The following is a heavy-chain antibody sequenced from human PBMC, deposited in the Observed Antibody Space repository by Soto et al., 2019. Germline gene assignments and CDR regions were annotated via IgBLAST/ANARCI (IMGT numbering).Heavy chain of an antibody. D-gene: IGHD6-19*01. V-gene: IGHV3-23*01. CDR3: AKDRGGSGWPEFGC. Sequence: GGSLRLSCTASGFTFSSYIMNGVRQAPGTGMEWISTITADGGGTFYADSVNGRFTISRDNSKNTLYLQLDNLRAEDTALYYCAKDRGGSGWPEFGCWGQGSQVTVSS. CDR1: GFTFSSYI. CDR2: ITADGGGT. J-gene: IGHJ4*02.